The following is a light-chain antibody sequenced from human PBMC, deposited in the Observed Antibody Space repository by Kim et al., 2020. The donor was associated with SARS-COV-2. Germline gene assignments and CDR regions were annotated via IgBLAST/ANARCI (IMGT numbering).Light chain of an antibody. CDR3: QQYNSYSIT. CDR2: KAS. V-gene: IGKV1-5*03. CDR1: QSISTW. Sequence: DIQMTQSPSTLSASVGDRVTITCRASQSISTWLAWYQQKPGKAPILLIYKASTLERGVPPRFSGSGSGTEFTLTISSLQPDDFATYYCQQYNSYSITFGQGTRLEIK. J-gene: IGKJ5*01.